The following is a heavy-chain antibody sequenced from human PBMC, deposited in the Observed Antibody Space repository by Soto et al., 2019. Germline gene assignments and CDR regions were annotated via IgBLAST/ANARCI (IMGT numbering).Heavy chain of an antibody. V-gene: IGHV2-5*02. CDR1: GFSLTTDRVG. D-gene: IGHD1-26*01. CDR3: AHAYGGRSLY. CDR2: IYWDDSK. J-gene: IGHJ4*02. Sequence: QITLKESGPPLVKPTQTLTLTCTFSGFSLTTDRVGVGWIRQPPGEALEWLAVIYWDDSKTYRPSLESRLTITKDTSKNQVALTMTNMDSLDTATYYFAHAYGGRSLYWGQGTLVTVSS.